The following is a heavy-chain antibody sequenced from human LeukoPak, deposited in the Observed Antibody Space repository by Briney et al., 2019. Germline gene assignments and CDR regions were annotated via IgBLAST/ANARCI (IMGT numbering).Heavy chain of an antibody. D-gene: IGHD1-20*01. J-gene: IGHJ4*02. Sequence: SETLSLTCTVSGGSMSSYYWSWIRQPPGKGLEWIGYIYYSGSTNYNPSLKSRVTISVDTSKNQVSLKLSSVTAADMAVYYCARLYNCNDGGYFDYWGQGTLVTVSS. CDR2: IYYSGST. V-gene: IGHV4-59*08. CDR1: GGSMSSYY. CDR3: ARLYNCNDGGYFDY.